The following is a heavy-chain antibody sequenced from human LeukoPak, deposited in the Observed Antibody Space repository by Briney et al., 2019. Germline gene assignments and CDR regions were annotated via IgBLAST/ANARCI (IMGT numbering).Heavy chain of an antibody. CDR2: ISGDGGST. Sequence: PGGSLRLSCAASGFTFDDYAMHWVRQAPGKGLEWVSLISGDGGSTYYADSVKGRFTISRDNSKNSLYLQMNSLRTEDTALYYCAKDIRVLRYFGWLSGYYYGMDVWGQGTTVTVSS. D-gene: IGHD3-9*01. CDR1: GFTFDDYA. J-gene: IGHJ6*02. CDR3: AKDIRVLRYFGWLSGYYYGMDV. V-gene: IGHV3-43*02.